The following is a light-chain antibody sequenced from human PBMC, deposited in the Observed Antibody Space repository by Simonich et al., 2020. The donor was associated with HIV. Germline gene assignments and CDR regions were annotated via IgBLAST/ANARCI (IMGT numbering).Light chain of an antibody. Sequence: EIVLTQSPDFQSVTPNEKVTITCRASQSISNNLQWYQQKPDQSPKLRIKYASQAISGVPSRFSGSGSGTDLTLTINSLEAEDAAAYYCHQSSSLPLTFGGGTKVEIK. CDR3: HQSSSLPLT. V-gene: IGKV6D-21*02. CDR2: YAS. J-gene: IGKJ4*01. CDR1: QSISNN.